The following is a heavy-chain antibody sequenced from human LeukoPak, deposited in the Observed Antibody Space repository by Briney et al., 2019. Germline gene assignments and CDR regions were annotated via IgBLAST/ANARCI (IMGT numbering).Heavy chain of an antibody. CDR3: VSGLSSNYYYMDV. Sequence: ASVKVSCKASGYTFTSYGISWVRQAPGQGLEWMGWISAYNGNTNYAQKFQGRVTITADESTSTAYMELSSLRSEDTAVYYCVSGLSSNYYYMDVWGKGTTVTISS. D-gene: IGHD3-10*01. CDR1: GYTFTSYG. CDR2: ISAYNGNT. J-gene: IGHJ6*03. V-gene: IGHV1-18*01.